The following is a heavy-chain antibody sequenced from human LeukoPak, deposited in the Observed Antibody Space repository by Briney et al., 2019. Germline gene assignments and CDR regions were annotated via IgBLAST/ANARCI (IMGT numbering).Heavy chain of an antibody. V-gene: IGHV3-64*04. CDR1: GFTFSSYA. J-gene: IGHJ2*01. D-gene: IGHD1-26*01. CDR2: ISSNGGST. CDR3: AKGWWELLGWYFDL. Sequence: GGSLRLSCAASGFTFSSYAMHWVRQAPGKGLEYVSAISSNGGSTYYADSVKGRFTISRDNSKNTLYLQMNSLRAEDTAVYYCAKGWWELLGWYFDLWGRGTLVTVSS.